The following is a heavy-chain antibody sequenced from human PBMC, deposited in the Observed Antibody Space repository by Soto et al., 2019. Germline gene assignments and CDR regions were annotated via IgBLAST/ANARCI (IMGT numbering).Heavy chain of an antibody. D-gene: IGHD2-15*01. Sequence: QVELQQWGVGLLKPSETLSLTCAVYGGSLSGYTWTWIRQSPGKGLEWIGQINDGGSANYNPSIKSRVTISIGTSNNKIFLDLTSVAAADTAVYYCARGLFSGASYSGGWYLVDYWGQGTLVTVSS. V-gene: IGHV4-34*01. CDR3: ARGLFSGASYSGGWYLVDY. CDR2: INDGGSA. CDR1: GGSLSGYT. J-gene: IGHJ4*02.